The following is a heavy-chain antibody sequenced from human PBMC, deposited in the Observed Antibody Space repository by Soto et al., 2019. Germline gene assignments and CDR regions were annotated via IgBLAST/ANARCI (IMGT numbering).Heavy chain of an antibody. J-gene: IGHJ5*02. D-gene: IGHD6-13*01. Sequence: ASVKVSCKASGYTFTGYYVHWVRQAPGQGLEWMGWINPNSGGTNYAQKFQGRVTMTRDTSISTAYMELSRLRSDDTAVYYCARGLIAAAHNWFDPWGQGTLVTVSS. V-gene: IGHV1-2*02. CDR3: ARGLIAAAHNWFDP. CDR1: GYTFTGYY. CDR2: INPNSGGT.